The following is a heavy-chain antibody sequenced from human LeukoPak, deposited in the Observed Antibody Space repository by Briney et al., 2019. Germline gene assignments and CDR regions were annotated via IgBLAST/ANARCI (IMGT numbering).Heavy chain of an antibody. CDR3: AELGITMVGGV. J-gene: IGHJ6*04. V-gene: IGHV3-48*04. CDR2: ISSSGSTI. D-gene: IGHD3-10*02. CDR1: GFTFSSYG. Sequence: QSGGSLRLSCAASGFTFSSYGMHLVRQAPGKGLEWVSYISSSGSTIYYADSVKGRFTISRDNAKNSLYLQMNSLRAEDTAVYYCAELGITMVGGVWGKGTTVTISS.